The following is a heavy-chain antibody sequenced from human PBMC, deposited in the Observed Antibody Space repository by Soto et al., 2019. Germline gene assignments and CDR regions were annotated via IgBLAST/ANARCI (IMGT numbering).Heavy chain of an antibody. V-gene: IGHV3-48*01. CDR1: GFTFSSYS. Sequence: EVQLVESGGGLVQPGGSLRLSCAAYGFTFSSYSMNWVRQAPGKGLEWISYISSSTSTTYHADSVKGRFTISRDNANNSLYLQMNSLRAEDTAVYYCARDAYGDYLFDYWGQGTLVTVSS. D-gene: IGHD4-17*01. J-gene: IGHJ4*02. CDR2: ISSSTSTT. CDR3: ARDAYGDYLFDY.